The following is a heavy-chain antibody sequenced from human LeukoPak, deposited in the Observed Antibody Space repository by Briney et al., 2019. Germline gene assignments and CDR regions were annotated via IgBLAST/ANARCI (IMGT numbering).Heavy chain of an antibody. CDR3: ATVPRYNWNYDY. D-gene: IGHD1-20*01. J-gene: IGHJ4*02. CDR1: GYTLTELS. Sequence: ASVKVSCKVSGYTLTELSMHWVRQAPGKGLEWMGGFDPGDGETIYAQKFQGRVTMTEDTSTDTAYKELSSLRSEDTAVYYCATVPRYNWNYDYWGQGTLVTVSS. V-gene: IGHV1-24*01. CDR2: FDPGDGET.